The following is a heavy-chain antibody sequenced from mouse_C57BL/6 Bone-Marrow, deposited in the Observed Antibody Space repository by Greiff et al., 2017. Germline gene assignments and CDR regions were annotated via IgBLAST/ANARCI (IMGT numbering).Heavy chain of an antibody. CDR3: ARAYYSNPYFDY. CDR2: ISYDGSN. J-gene: IGHJ2*01. Sequence: DVKLQESGPGLVKPSQSLSLTCSVTGYSITSGYYWNWIRQFPGNKLEWMGYISYDGSNNYNPSLKNRISITRDTSKNQFFLKLNSVTTEDTATYYCARAYYSNPYFDYWGQGTTLTVSS. CDR1: GYSITSGYY. V-gene: IGHV3-6*01. D-gene: IGHD2-5*01.